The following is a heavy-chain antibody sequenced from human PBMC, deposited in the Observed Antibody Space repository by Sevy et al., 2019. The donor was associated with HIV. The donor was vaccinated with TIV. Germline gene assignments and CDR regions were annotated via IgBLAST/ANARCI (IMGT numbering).Heavy chain of an antibody. V-gene: IGHV3-23*01. CDR2: ISGNGENT. J-gene: IGHJ3*02. CDR1: EFTFSSHA. D-gene: IGHD3-3*02. Sequence: GGSLRLSCTASEFTFSSHAVSWVRQAPGKGLEWVSAISGNGENTHYVDSVRGRFTISRDNFKNTLYLQMNSLRAEDTALYYCARDGRGISAFDIWGQGTMVTVSS. CDR3: ARDGRGISAFDI.